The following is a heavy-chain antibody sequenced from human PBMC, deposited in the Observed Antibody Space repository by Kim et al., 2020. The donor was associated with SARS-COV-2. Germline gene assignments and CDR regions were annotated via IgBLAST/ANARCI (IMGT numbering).Heavy chain of an antibody. CDR2: ISYDGNNK. CDR3: ARVLGAAAGTYYYYVMDV. J-gene: IGHJ6*02. D-gene: IGHD6-13*01. CDR1: GFTFSSYG. Sequence: GGSLRLSCAASGFTFSSYGMHWVRQAPGKGLEWVAVISYDGNNKYYADSVKCRFTISRDNSKNTLYLQMNSLRAEDTAVYYCARVLGAAAGTYYYYVMDVWGQGTTVTVSS. V-gene: IGHV3-33*05.